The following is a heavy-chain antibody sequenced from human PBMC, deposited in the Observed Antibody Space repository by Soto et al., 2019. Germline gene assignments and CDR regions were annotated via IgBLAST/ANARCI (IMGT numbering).Heavy chain of an antibody. CDR1: GFTFSSYA. D-gene: IGHD1-26*01. J-gene: IGHJ3*02. Sequence: QVQLVESGGGVVQPGRSLRLSCAASGFTFSSYAMHWVRQAPGKGLEWVAVISYDGSNKYYADSVKGRFTISRDNSKNTLYLQMNSLRAEDTAVYYCARDRGATYAFDIWGQGRMVTVSS. CDR2: ISYDGSNK. CDR3: ARDRGATYAFDI. V-gene: IGHV3-30-3*01.